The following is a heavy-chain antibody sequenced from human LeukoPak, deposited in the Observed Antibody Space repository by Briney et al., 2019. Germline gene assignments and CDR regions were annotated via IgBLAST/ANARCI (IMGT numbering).Heavy chain of an antibody. Sequence: GSLRLSCAASGFTFSTYGMTWVRQAPGKGPEWVSGINGNGETTKYADSVKGRFTISRDNSKNTLYLQMNSLRAEDTAVYYCARDRGNWNYPVGYFDLWGRGTLVTVSS. D-gene: IGHD1-7*01. CDR1: GFTFSTYG. J-gene: IGHJ2*01. CDR2: INGNGETT. CDR3: ARDRGNWNYPVGYFDL. V-gene: IGHV3-23*01.